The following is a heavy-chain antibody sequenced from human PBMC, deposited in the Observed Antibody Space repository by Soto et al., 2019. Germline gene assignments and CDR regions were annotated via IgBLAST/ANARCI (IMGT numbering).Heavy chain of an antibody. J-gene: IGHJ4*02. V-gene: IGHV1-18*01. CDR2: INPNNGNT. CDR3: ARSSISGIFYYYY. D-gene: IGHD3-10*01. CDR1: GYTFTDNG. Sequence: QVQLVQSGAEVKKPGASVKVSCKASGYTFTDNGVSWMRQAPGQGLEWMGWINPNNGNTKYAHNFQGRVTMTTDTSTSTAYVELRSLRSDDTAMYYCARSSISGIFYYYYWGQGTLVTVSS.